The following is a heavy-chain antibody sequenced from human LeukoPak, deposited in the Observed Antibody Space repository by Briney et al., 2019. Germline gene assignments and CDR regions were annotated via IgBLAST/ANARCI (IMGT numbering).Heavy chain of an antibody. J-gene: IGHJ4*02. Sequence: GGSLRLSCAASGFTFSDYYMSWIRQAPGKGLEWVSYISSSGSTIYYADSVKGRFTISRDNAKNSLYLQMNSLRAEDTAVYYCARSRFLEWLWTRGWYFDYWGQGTLVTVSS. D-gene: IGHD3-3*01. CDR2: ISSSGSTI. V-gene: IGHV3-11*04. CDR3: ARSRFLEWLWTRGWYFDY. CDR1: GFTFSDYY.